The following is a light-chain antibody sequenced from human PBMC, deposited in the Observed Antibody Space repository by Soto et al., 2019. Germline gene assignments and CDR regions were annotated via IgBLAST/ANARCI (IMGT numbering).Light chain of an antibody. Sequence: DIVMTQSQDSLAVSLGERATINCKSSQSVLYSSNNKNHLAWYQQRPGQPPKLLIYWASTRESGVPDRFSGSGSGTDFTLTITSLQAEDVAVYYCQQYESTPPTLGQGTKLEIK. CDR3: QQYESTPPT. V-gene: IGKV4-1*01. CDR1: QSVLYSSNNKNH. J-gene: IGKJ2*01. CDR2: WAS.